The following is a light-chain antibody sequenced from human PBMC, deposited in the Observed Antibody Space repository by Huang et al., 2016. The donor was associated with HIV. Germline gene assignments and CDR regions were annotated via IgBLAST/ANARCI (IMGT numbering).Light chain of an antibody. CDR3: QQYNNWRTWT. Sequence: EIVMTQSPATLSVSPGERATLSCRASQSVSSNLAWYQQKPGQAPRLLIYGAATRAIGIPARFSGSGYGTEFTLPISSLESEDFAVYYCQQYNNWRTWTFGQGTKVEIK. CDR2: GAA. CDR1: QSVSSN. J-gene: IGKJ1*01. V-gene: IGKV3-15*01.